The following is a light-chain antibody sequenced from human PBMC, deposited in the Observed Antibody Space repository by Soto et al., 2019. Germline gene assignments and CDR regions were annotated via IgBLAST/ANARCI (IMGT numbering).Light chain of an antibody. Sequence: DIQMTQSPSTLSASVGDRVTITCRASQSISSWLAWYQQKPEKAPKLLIYKASSLERGVPSRFSGSGSGTEFTLTISSLQPDDFATYYCQQYNSWTFGQGTKVEIK. CDR1: QSISSW. J-gene: IGKJ1*01. CDR3: QQYNSWT. CDR2: KAS. V-gene: IGKV1-5*03.